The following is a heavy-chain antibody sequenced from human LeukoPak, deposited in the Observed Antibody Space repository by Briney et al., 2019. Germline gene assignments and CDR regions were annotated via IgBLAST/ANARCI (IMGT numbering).Heavy chain of an antibody. D-gene: IGHD1-26*01. J-gene: IGHJ5*02. CDR1: GVTFSSYW. Sequence: GGSLRLSCAASGVTFSSYWMSWVRQAPGKGLEWVANIKQDGSEKYYVDSVKGRFTISRDNAKNSLYLQMNSLRAEDTAVYYCARGWELRRGNWFDPWGQGTLVTVSS. V-gene: IGHV3-7*01. CDR3: ARGWELRRGNWFDP. CDR2: IKQDGSEK.